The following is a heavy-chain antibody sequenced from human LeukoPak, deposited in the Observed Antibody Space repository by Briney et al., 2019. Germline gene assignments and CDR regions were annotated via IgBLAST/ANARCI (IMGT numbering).Heavy chain of an antibody. J-gene: IGHJ4*02. Sequence: GGSLRLSCAASGFTFSTYWMNWYRQAPGKGLEWVGNINQDASEINYVDSVRGRFTISRDNSKNTLYLQMNSLRAEDTAVYYCARDPCGGDCWVDYWGQGTLVTVSS. V-gene: IGHV3-7*01. D-gene: IGHD2-21*02. CDR1: GFTFSTYW. CDR3: ARDPCGGDCWVDY. CDR2: INQDASEI.